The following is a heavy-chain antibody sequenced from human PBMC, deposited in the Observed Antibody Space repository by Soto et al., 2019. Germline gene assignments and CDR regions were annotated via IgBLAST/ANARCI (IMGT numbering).Heavy chain of an antibody. Sequence: QVQLVQSGAEVKKPGSSVKVSCKASGGTFSSYAISWVRQAPGQGLEWMGGIIPIFGTANYAQKFQGRVTITADESTSTAYMERGSLRSADTAVYYCARGRYYGSGSYSYYYYGMDVWGQGTTVTVSS. CDR3: ARGRYYGSGSYSYYYYGMDV. CDR1: GGTFSSYA. J-gene: IGHJ6*02. D-gene: IGHD3-10*01. CDR2: IIPIFGTA. V-gene: IGHV1-69*01.